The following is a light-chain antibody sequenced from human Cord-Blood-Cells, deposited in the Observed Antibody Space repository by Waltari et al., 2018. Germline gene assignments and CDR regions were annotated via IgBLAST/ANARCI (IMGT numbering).Light chain of an antibody. CDR1: QSISSW. Sequence: IQLTQSPSTLSASVRDRVTITCRASQSISSWFALYQQQPGKAPKFLIYDASSLESWVPTRFSGSGSGTEFTLTISSLQPDDFATYYCQQYNSYSMYTFGQGTKLEIK. CDR3: QQYNSYSMYT. J-gene: IGKJ2*01. CDR2: DAS. V-gene: IGKV1-5*01.